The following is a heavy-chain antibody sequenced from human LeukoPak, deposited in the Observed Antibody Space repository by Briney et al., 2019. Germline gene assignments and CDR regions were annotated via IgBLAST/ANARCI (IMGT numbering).Heavy chain of an antibody. CDR3: ARSNMVRGEYYFDY. V-gene: IGHV6-1*01. Sequence: SQTLSLTCALSGDSVSSNSAAWHWIRQSPSRGLEWLGRTYYRSKWYNDYAVSVKSRITINPDTSKNQFSLQLNSVTPEDTAVYYCARSNMVRGEYYFDYWGQGTLVTVSS. D-gene: IGHD3-10*01. J-gene: IGHJ4*02. CDR2: TYYRSKWYN. CDR1: GDSVSSNSAA.